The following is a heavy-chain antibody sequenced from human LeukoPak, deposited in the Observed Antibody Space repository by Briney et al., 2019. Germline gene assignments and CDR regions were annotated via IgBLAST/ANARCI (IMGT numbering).Heavy chain of an antibody. V-gene: IGHV1-2*02. CDR1: GYTFTGYY. D-gene: IGHD3-10*01. CDR2: INLNSGGT. CDR3: ARANMVRGVGLFFDRNWFDP. J-gene: IGHJ5*02. Sequence: GASVKVSCKASGYTFTGYYMHWVRQAPGQGLEWMGWINLNSGGTNHAQNFQGRVTMTRNTSISTAYMELSGLRSDDTAVYYCARANMVRGVGLFFDRNWFDPWGQGTLVTVSS.